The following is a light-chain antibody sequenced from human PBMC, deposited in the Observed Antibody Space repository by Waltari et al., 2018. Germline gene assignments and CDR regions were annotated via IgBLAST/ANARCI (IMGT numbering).Light chain of an antibody. V-gene: IGKV1-39*01. CDR1: QNINFY. J-gene: IGKJ1*01. CDR3: HQTSSFPQA. CDR2: SAS. Sequence: DIQMTQAPSSLSASVGDRVTITCRASQNINFYLNWYQQKPGRAPKLLIYSASSLQSGVPSRFSGSGSGTEFTLTISSLQPEDFATYYCHQTSSFPQAFGQGTKVEI.